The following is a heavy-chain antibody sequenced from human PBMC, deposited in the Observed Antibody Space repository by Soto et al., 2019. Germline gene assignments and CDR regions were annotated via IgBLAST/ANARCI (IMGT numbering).Heavy chain of an antibody. V-gene: IGHV1-2*04. CDR3: ARDVGHCSGGSCYSAYYFDY. D-gene: IGHD2-15*01. CDR2: INPNSGGT. Sequence: QVQLVQSGAEVKKPGASVKVSCKASGYTFTGYYMHWVRQAPGQGLEWMGWINPNSGGTNYAQKFQGWVTMTRDTSISTAYMELSRLRSDDTAVYYCARDVGHCSGGSCYSAYYFDYWGQGTLVTVSS. J-gene: IGHJ4*02. CDR1: GYTFTGYY.